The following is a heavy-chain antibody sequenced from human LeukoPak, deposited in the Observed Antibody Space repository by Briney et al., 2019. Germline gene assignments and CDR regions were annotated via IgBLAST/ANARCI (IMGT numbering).Heavy chain of an antibody. CDR1: GFTFNTYG. J-gene: IGHJ3*02. CDR3: ARDRIMYYDILTGYYADAFDI. Sequence: QTGGSLRLPGAASGFTFNTYGMHWVRQAPGKGLEWVAFIRYDGSNKYYADSVKGRFTISRDDTKNTLYLQMNSLRAEDTAVYYCARDRIMYYDILTGYYADAFDIWGQGTMVTVSS. CDR2: IRYDGSNK. V-gene: IGHV3-30*02. D-gene: IGHD3-9*01.